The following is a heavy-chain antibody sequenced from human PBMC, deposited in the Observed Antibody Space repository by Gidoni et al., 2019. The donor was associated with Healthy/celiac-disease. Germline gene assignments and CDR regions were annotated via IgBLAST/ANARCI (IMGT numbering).Heavy chain of an antibody. V-gene: IGHV3-30-3*01. Sequence: QVQLVESGGGVVQPGRSLRLSCAASGFTFSSYAMHWVRQAPGKGLEWVAVISYDGSNKYYADSVKGRFTISRDNSKNTLYLQMNSLRAEDTAVYYCARDGEDIVVVPAADSGLRWYFDYWGQGTLVTVSS. CDR3: ARDGEDIVVVPAADSGLRWYFDY. CDR2: ISYDGSNK. D-gene: IGHD2-2*01. J-gene: IGHJ4*02. CDR1: GFTFSSYA.